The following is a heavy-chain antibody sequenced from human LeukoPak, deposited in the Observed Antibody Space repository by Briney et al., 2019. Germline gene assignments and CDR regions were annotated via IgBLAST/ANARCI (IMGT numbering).Heavy chain of an antibody. D-gene: IGHD3-16*02. CDR3: AREAHDYVWGSYRYLGVDAFDI. J-gene: IGHJ3*02. CDR1: GFTFSSYW. V-gene: IGHV3-7*01. CDR2: IKQDGSEK. Sequence: QTGGSLRLSCAASGFTFSSYWMSWVRQAPGKGLEWVANIKQDGSEKYYVDSVKGRFTISRDNAKNSLYLQMNSLRAEDTAVYYCAREAHDYVWGSYRYLGVDAFDIWGQGTMVTVSS.